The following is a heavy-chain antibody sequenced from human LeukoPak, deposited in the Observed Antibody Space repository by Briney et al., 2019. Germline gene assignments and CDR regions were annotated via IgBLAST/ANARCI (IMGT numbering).Heavy chain of an antibody. CDR3: ARWSRVAVVPYDAFDI. V-gene: IGHV1-46*01. D-gene: IGHD6-19*01. J-gene: IGHJ3*02. CDR1: GYTFTSYY. Sequence: ASVKVSCKASGYTFTSYYMHWVRQAPGQGLEWMGIINPSGGSTSYAQKFQGRVTMTRDTSASTAYMELSSLRSEDTAVYYCARWSRVAVVPYDAFDIWGQGTMVTVSS. CDR2: INPSGGST.